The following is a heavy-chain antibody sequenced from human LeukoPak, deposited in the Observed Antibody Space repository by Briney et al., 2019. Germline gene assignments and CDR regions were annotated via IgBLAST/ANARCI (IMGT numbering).Heavy chain of an antibody. Sequence: PGGSLRLSCAASGFTFSSYAMSWVRQAPGRGLEWVSAISGSGGSTYYADSVKGRFTISRDNSKNTLYLQMNSLRAEDTAVYYCAKDYSSSLTGDYWGQGTLVTVSS. J-gene: IGHJ4*02. D-gene: IGHD6-13*01. CDR2: ISGSGGST. CDR3: AKDYSSSLTGDY. V-gene: IGHV3-23*01. CDR1: GFTFSSYA.